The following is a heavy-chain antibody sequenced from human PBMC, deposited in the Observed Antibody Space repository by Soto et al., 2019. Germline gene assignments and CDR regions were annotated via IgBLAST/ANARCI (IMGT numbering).Heavy chain of an antibody. D-gene: IGHD3-10*01. CDR2: IYHSGST. CDR1: GGSINSGRSS. Sequence: SETLSLTCSVSGGSINSGRSSWNWIRQSPGKGLEWIAYIYHSGSTYYNPSLKSRVTISVDRSENQFSLKLTSVTAADTAKYYCATGNVYYYGSGGMWDHWGQGALVTV. J-gene: IGHJ4*02. V-gene: IGHV4-30-2*06. CDR3: ATGNVYYYGSGGMWDH.